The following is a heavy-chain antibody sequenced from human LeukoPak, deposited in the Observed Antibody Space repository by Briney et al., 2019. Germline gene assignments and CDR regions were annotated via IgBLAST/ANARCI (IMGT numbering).Heavy chain of an antibody. Sequence: SETLSLTCSVSGGSIRSGDHHWAWVRQPPGKGLEFIGSLDESGRPYYYRPLKSRVSISGDTSGKQFSLNLTSVTAADTAVYFCARDLGGYPFFMDVWGRGTTVIVSS. CDR1: GGSIRSGDHH. V-gene: IGHV4-39*07. J-gene: IGHJ6*03. CDR3: ARDLGGYPFFMDV. CDR2: LDESGRP. D-gene: IGHD2-15*01.